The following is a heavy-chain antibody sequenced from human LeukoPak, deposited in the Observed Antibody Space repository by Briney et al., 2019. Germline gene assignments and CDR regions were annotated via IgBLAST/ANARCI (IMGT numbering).Heavy chain of an antibody. V-gene: IGHV3-43*02. Sequence: GGSLRLSCAASGFTFDDYAMHWVRQTPGKGLEWVSLISGDGDTTYSADSVKGRFTISRDNFKNSLYLQMNSLRTEDTALYYCAKDMAYYYDSSVVIDYWGKGTLVTVSS. CDR3: AKDMAYYYDSSVVIDY. CDR1: GFTFDDYA. CDR2: ISGDGDTT. D-gene: IGHD3-22*01. J-gene: IGHJ4*02.